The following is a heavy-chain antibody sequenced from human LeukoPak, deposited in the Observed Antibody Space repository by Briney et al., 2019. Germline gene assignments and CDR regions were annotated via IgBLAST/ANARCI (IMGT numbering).Heavy chain of an antibody. Sequence: GGSLRLSCAASGFTFSSCAMSWPRQAPGKGLEWVSAISGSGGSTYYADSVKGRFTISRDNSKNTLYLQMNSLRAEDTAVYYCEKYGFVVVVVAATRYFELWGRGTLVTVSS. V-gene: IGHV3-23*01. D-gene: IGHD2-15*01. CDR3: EKYGFVVVVVAATRYFEL. CDR1: GFTFSSCA. J-gene: IGHJ2*01. CDR2: ISGSGGST.